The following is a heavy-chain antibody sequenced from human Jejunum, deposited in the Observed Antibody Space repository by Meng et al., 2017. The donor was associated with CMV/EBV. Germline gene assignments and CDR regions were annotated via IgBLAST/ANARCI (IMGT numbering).Heavy chain of an antibody. CDR3: ARRVVAAVGRNWFDP. V-gene: IGHV3-72*01. Sequence: DHYVDSVPQAPGKGLEWVGPIKNKANSNPLAYAASVNRRFTISRDDSRNSLYLHMNSLKTEDTAVYYCARRVVAAVGRNWFDPWGQGTLVTVSS. D-gene: IGHD6-13*01. CDR1: DHY. J-gene: IGHJ5*02. CDR2: IKNKANSNPL.